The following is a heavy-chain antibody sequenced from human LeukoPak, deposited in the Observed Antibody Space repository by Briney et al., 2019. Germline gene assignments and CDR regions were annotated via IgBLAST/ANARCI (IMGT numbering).Heavy chain of an antibody. D-gene: IGHD1-1*01. CDR2: VSYDGSYK. CDR1: GFTFSNFA. J-gene: IGHJ4*02. CDR3: ARAPGYGAAYYFDY. Sequence: GGSLRLSCAATGFTFSNFAMHWVRQAPGKGLEWVAVVSYDGSYKYYADSVKGRFTISRDNSKNTLYLQMNSLRAEDTAVYYYARAPGYGAAYYFDYWGQGTLVTVSS. V-gene: IGHV3-30*04.